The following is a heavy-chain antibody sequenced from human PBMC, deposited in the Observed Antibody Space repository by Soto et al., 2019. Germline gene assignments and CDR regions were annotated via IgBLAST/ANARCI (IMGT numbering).Heavy chain of an antibody. CDR1: GFTFTRYS. Sequence: LRLSCAASGFTFTRYSMNWVRQAPGKGLEWVSSISSTTNYIYYADSMTGRFTVSRDNAKNSVYLEMNSLSAEDTALYYCARESEDLTSNFDYWGQGTLVTVSS. J-gene: IGHJ4*02. CDR2: ISSTTNYI. CDR3: ARESEDLTSNFDY. V-gene: IGHV3-21*01.